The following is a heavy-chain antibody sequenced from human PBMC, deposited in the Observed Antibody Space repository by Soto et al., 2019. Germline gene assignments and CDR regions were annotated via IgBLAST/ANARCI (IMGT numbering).Heavy chain of an antibody. CDR3: ARAHYGDYGYGMDV. CDR1: GGSISSGGYS. V-gene: IGHV4-30-2*01. CDR2: IYHSGST. D-gene: IGHD4-17*01. Sequence: QLQLQESGSGLVKPSQTLSLTCAVSGGSISSGGYSWSWIRQPPGKGLEWIGYIYHSGSTYYNPSLKSRVTISVERSQNQFSLKLSAVTAADTALYYCARAHYGDYGYGMDVWGQGTTVTVSS. J-gene: IGHJ6*02.